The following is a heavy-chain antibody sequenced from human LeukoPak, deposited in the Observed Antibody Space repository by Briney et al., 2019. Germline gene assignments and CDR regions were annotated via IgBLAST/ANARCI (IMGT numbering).Heavy chain of an antibody. D-gene: IGHD2-2*01. V-gene: IGHV4-34*01. J-gene: IGHJ6*04. CDR2: INHSGST. Sequence: SETLSLTCAVAGGSFSGYYWSWIRQPPGKGLEWIGEINHSGSTNYNPSLKSRVTISVDTSKNQFSLTLSSVTAADTAVYYCARGPRGYCSSTSCYYYGMDVWGKGTTVTVSS. CDR1: GGSFSGYY. CDR3: ARGPRGYCSSTSCYYYGMDV.